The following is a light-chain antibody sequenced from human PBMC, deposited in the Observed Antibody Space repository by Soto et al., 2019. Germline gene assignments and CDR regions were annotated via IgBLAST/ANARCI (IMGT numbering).Light chain of an antibody. CDR2: DNN. CDR1: SSDVGTYDH. J-gene: IGLJ2*01. V-gene: IGLV1-51*01. CDR3: ATWDGSLPGEV. Sequence: QSVLTQPASVSGSPGQSITISCTGTSSDVGTYDHVSWYQQHPGKAPQLIIYDNNKRPSGIPDRFSGSKSGTSGTLDITGLQTGDEADYYCATWDGSLPGEVFGGGTKLTVL.